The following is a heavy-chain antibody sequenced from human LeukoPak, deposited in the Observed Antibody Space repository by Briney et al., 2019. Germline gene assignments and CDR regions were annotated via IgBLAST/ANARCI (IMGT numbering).Heavy chain of an antibody. CDR1: GGSFSGYY. Sequence: PSETLSLTCAVYGGSFSGYYWSWIRQPPGKGLEWIGEINHSGSTNYNPSLKSRVTISVDTSKNQFSLKLSSVTAADTAVYYCARVGYSYGYRPYYYYMDVWGKGTTVTVSS. CDR3: ARVGYSYGYRPYYYYMDV. D-gene: IGHD5-18*01. CDR2: INHSGST. J-gene: IGHJ6*03. V-gene: IGHV4-34*01.